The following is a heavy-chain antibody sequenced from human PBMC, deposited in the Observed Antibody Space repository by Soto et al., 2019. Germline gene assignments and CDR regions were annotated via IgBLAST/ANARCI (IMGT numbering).Heavy chain of an antibody. CDR3: ARGPFGYGDYGPIDY. CDR2: IWYDGNKK. V-gene: IGHV3-30*02. J-gene: IGHJ4*02. D-gene: IGHD4-17*01. CDR1: GFTFSNYG. Sequence: GGSLRLSCAASGFTFSNYGMHWVRQPPGKGLEWVAIIWYDGNKKYYAGSVKGRFTISRDNSKNTVYLQMNSLRGEDTAVYYCARGPFGYGDYGPIDYWGQGTLVTVSS.